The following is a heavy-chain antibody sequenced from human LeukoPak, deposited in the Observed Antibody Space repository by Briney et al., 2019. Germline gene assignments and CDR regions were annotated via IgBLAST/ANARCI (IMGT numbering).Heavy chain of an antibody. CDR1: VVPIGGYF. J-gene: IGHJ4*02. CDR3: ARAQYSLRCLDY. CDR2: IYYSGAT. Sequence: SETLCLTCAASVVPIGGYFWNWVRQAPGTGLDWIGHIYYSGATNYNPSLRSRVTISVDTSKNQFSLKLRSVTAADTAVYYCARAQYSLRCLDYWGQGALVTVSS. V-gene: IGHV4-59*13. D-gene: IGHD1-26*01.